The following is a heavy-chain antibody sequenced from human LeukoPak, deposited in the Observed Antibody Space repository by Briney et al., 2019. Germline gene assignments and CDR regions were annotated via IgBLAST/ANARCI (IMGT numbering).Heavy chain of an antibody. V-gene: IGHV1-69*13. CDR1: GGTFSSYA. D-gene: IGHD1-14*01. CDR3: AREVDITGFDY. CDR2: ISPIFGTA. J-gene: IGHJ4*02. Sequence: SVTVSCKASGGTFSSYAISWVRQAPGQGLEWMGGISPIFGTANYAQKFQGRVTITADESTSTAYMELSSLRSEDTAVYYCAREVDITGFDYWGQGTLVTVSS.